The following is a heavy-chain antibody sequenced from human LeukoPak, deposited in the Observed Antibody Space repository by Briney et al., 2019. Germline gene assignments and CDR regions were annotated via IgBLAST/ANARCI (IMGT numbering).Heavy chain of an antibody. V-gene: IGHV4-59*08. CDR2: IYYSGST. J-gene: IGHJ4*02. Sequence: SETLSLTCTVSGGSISSYYWSWIRQPPGKGLEWIGYIYYSGSTNYNPSLKSRVTISVDTSKNQFSLKLSSVTAADTAVYYCASLVTLDYWGQGTLVTVSS. CDR1: GGSISSYY. CDR3: ASLVTLDY. D-gene: IGHD3-9*01.